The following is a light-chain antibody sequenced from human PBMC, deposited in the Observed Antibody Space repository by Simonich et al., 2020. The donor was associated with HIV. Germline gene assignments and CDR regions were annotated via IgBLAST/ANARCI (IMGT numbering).Light chain of an antibody. V-gene: IGKV3-20*01. J-gene: IGKJ3*01. CDR3: QQYGSSPFT. CDR2: GAS. CDR1: RNVASN. Sequence: EIVMTQSPATLSVSPGERATLSCRASRNVASNLAWYQKKPGQAPRLLIYGASSRATGIPDRFSGSGSGTDFTLTIGRLEPEDFAVYYCQQYGSSPFTFGPGTKVDIK.